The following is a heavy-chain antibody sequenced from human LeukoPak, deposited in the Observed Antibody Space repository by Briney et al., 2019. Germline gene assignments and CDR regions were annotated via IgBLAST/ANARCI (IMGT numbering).Heavy chain of an antibody. V-gene: IGHV4-34*01. D-gene: IGHD2-2*01. CDR2: INHSGNT. CDR1: GGSFSGYY. J-gene: IGHJ6*03. CDR3: VRRAGRGQAVVVPGAMRYFYHYMDV. Sequence: SETLSLTCAVYGGSFSGYYWSWIRQPPGKGLEWIGEINHSGNTDYNPSLKSRVTISGDTSKNQLSLNLSSVTAADTAVYYCVRRAGRGQAVVVPGAMRYFYHYMDVWDKGTTVIISS.